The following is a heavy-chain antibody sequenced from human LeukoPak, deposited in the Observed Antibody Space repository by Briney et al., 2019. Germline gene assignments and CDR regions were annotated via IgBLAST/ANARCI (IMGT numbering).Heavy chain of an antibody. CDR2: IYYSGST. V-gene: IGHV4-30-4*01. CDR3: ASRAVLRFLEWLGHSYFDY. J-gene: IGHJ4*02. D-gene: IGHD3-3*01. Sequence: SETLSLTCTVSGGSISSGDYYWSWIRQPPGKGLEWIGYIYYSGSTHYNPSLKSRVTISVDTSKNQFSLKLSSVTATDTAVYYCASRAVLRFLEWLGHSYFDYWGQGTLVTVSS. CDR1: GGSISSGDYY.